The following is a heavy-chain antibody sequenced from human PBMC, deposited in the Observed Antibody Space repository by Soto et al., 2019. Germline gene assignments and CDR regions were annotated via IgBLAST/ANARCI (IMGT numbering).Heavy chain of an antibody. J-gene: IGHJ4*02. CDR3: ARSDAHIVVVPAAIDY. D-gene: IGHD2-2*01. CDR1: GYSFTSYW. V-gene: IGHV5-51*01. CDR2: IYPGDSDT. Sequence: PGESLKISCKGSGYSFTSYWIGWVRQMPGKGLEWMGIIYPGDSDTRYSPSFQGQVTISADKSISTAYLQWSSLKASDTAMYYCARSDAHIVVVPAAIDYWGQGTLVTVSS.